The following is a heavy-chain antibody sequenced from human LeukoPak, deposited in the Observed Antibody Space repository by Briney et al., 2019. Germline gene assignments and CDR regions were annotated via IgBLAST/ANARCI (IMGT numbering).Heavy chain of an antibody. J-gene: IGHJ3*02. CDR3: ARSNGGWDAFDI. Sequence: SETLSLTCTVSGGSISSYYWSWIRQPPGKGLEWIGYIYYSGSTNYNPSLKSRVTISVDTSKNQFSLKLSSVTAADTAVYYCARSNGGWDAFDIWGQGTMVTVSS. D-gene: IGHD6-19*01. CDR1: GGSISSYY. V-gene: IGHV4-59*01. CDR2: IYYSGST.